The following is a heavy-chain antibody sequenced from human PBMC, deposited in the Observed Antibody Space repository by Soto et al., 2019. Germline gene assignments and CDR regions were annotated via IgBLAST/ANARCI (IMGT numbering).Heavy chain of an antibody. CDR3: ARVPKSLWCGDPNPYYYYGIDV. CDR1: GGTFSSYT. CDR2: IIPILGIA. J-gene: IGHJ6*02. Sequence: QVQLVQSGAEVKKPGSSVKVSCKASGGTFSSYTISWVRQAPGQGLEWMGRIIPILGIANYAQKFQGRVTITADKSTSTTYMEPGSLRPEDTSVYYCARVPKSLWCGDPNPYYYYGIDVWGQGTTVTVSS. D-gene: IGHD3-10*01. V-gene: IGHV1-69*02.